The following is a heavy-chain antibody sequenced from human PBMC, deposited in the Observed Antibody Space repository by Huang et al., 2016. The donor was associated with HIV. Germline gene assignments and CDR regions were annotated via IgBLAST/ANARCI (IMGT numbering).Heavy chain of an antibody. CDR2: IKSKTDGGTT. V-gene: IGHV3-15*01. CDR1: GLTFSNAW. CDR3: TTDRDYGDYVADAFDI. Sequence: EVQLVESGGGLVKPGGSLRLSCAASGLTFSNAWMSWVSQAPGKGVEWVGRIKSKTDGGTTDYAAPVKGRFTISRDDSKNTLYLQMNTLKTEDTAVYYCTTDRDYGDYVADAFDIWGQGTMVTVSS. J-gene: IGHJ3*02. D-gene: IGHD4-17*01.